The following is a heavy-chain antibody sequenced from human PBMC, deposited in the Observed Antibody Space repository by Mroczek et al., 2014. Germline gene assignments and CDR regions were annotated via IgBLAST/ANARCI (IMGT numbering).Heavy chain of an antibody. Sequence: VQLVQSGGGLVQPGRSLRLSCAASGFTFDDYAMHWVRQAPGKGLEWVSGISWNSGSIGYADSVKGRFTISRDNAKNSLYLQMNSLRAEDTALYYCAKDISRGMVRGVLKPYYFDYWGQGTLVTVSS. V-gene: IGHV3-9*01. CDR3: AKDISRGMVRGVLKPYYFDY. J-gene: IGHJ4*02. D-gene: IGHD3-10*01. CDR1: GFTFDDYA. CDR2: ISWNSGSI.